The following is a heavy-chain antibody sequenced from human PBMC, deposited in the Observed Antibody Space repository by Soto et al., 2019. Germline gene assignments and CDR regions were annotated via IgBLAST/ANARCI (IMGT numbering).Heavy chain of an antibody. V-gene: IGHV4-31*03. J-gene: IGHJ4*02. D-gene: IGHD2-2*01. CDR3: ARGGGSTKVDY. CDR2: TSNSGST. Sequence: QVQLQESGPGLVKPSQTLSLTCTVSGGSITSSGYYWSWIRQHPGEGLEWIGFTSNSGSTSYNPSLKCRVTISVYTSSTQFSLNLKSVTAADTAVYYCARGGGSTKVDYWGQGTLVTVSP. CDR1: GGSITSSGYY.